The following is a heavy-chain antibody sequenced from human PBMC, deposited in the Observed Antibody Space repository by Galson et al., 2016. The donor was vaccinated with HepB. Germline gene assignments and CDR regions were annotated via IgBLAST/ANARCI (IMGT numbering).Heavy chain of an antibody. V-gene: IGHV1-3*01. Sequence: SCKASGYTFTNYGIHWVRQAPGQRLEWMGWINAGNHNTKYSQKFQGRVTITRDTSASTAYMELSSLRSEDTAVYYCARGQNFWTGYFGNYWGQGTLVTVSS. CDR2: INAGNHNT. D-gene: IGHD3/OR15-3a*01. J-gene: IGHJ4*02. CDR1: GYTFTNYG. CDR3: ARGQNFWTGYFGNY.